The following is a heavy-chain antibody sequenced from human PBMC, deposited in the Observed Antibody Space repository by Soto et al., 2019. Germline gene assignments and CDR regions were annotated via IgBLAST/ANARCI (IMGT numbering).Heavy chain of an antibody. Sequence: SETLSLTCTVSGGSISSSSYYWGWIRQPPGKGLEWIGSIYYSGSTYYNPSLKSRVTISVDTSKNQFSLKLSSVTAADTAVYYCARLPTNIAAAYYFDYWGQGTLVTVSS. V-gene: IGHV4-39*01. CDR1: GGSISSSSYY. D-gene: IGHD6-13*01. CDR3: ARLPTNIAAAYYFDY. J-gene: IGHJ4*02. CDR2: IYYSGST.